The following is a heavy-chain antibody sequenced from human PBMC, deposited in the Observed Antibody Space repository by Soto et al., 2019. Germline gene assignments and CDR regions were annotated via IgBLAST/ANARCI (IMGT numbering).Heavy chain of an antibody. CDR2: IWYDGSNK. D-gene: IGHD1-26*01. J-gene: IGHJ4*02. Sequence: QVELVEWGGGVVQPGRSLRISCAASGFTFTTYGMHWVRQAPGKGLEWVAHIWYDGSNKYYADSVKGRFTISRDNSKNTLYLQVNSLRTEDTALYYCAKGTVEWDLPNCFDSWGQGTLVTVSS. CDR1: GFTFTTYG. CDR3: AKGTVEWDLPNCFDS. V-gene: IGHV3-33*06.